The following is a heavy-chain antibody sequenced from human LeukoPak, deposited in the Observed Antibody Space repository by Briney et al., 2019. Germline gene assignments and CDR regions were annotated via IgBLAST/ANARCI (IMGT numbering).Heavy chain of an antibody. CDR1: GFTFSSYG. J-gene: IGHJ4*02. V-gene: IGHV3-23*01. D-gene: IGHD1-26*01. Sequence: HPGGSLRLSCAASGFTFSSYGMSWVRQAPGKGLEWVSDISGSGIRRNYADSVKGRFTTSRDNSKNTLYLQMNSLRAEDTAVYYCAKKSGGPSPFDYWGQGTLVTVSS. CDR2: ISGSGIRR. CDR3: AKKSGGPSPFDY.